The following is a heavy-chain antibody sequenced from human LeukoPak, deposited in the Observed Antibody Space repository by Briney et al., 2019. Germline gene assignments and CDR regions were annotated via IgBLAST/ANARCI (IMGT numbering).Heavy chain of an antibody. V-gene: IGHV3-23*01. CDR2: ISGSGGST. D-gene: IGHD2-2*01. Sequence: GGSLRLSCAASGFTFSSYAMSWVRQAPGKGLEWVSAISGSGGSTYYADSVKGRFTISRDNSKNTLYLQMNSLRAEDTALYYCAKAEPTKRTSHGVDAFDIWGQGTMVTVSS. J-gene: IGHJ3*02. CDR1: GFTFSSYA. CDR3: AKAEPTKRTSHGVDAFDI.